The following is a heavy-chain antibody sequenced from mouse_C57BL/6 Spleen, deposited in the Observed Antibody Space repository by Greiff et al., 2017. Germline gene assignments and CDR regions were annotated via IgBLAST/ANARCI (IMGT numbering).Heavy chain of an antibody. Sequence: DVMLVESGGDLVKPGGSLKLSCAASGFTFSSYGMSWVRHTPDKRLEWVATISSGGSYTYYPDIVKGRFTNSRDNAKNTLYLQMSSLKSEDTAMYYCARRYGSSPYYFDYWGQGTTLTVSS. J-gene: IGHJ2*01. CDR3: ARRYGSSPYYFDY. V-gene: IGHV5-6*02. CDR1: GFTFSSYG. CDR2: ISSGGSYT. D-gene: IGHD1-1*01.